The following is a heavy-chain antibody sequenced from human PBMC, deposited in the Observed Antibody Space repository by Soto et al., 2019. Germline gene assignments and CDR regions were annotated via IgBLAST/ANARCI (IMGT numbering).Heavy chain of an antibody. CDR2: IYYTGST. CDR3: ARDGEMASNLHCVDL. CDR1: GGSISSYY. D-gene: IGHD2-8*01. J-gene: IGHJ5*02. Sequence: PSETLSLTCSVSGGSISSYYWSWIRQPPGKGLEWIGYIYYTGSTNYNPSLKSRVTISVDTSKNQFSLNLSSLTAADTAVYYCARDGEMASNLHCVDLWGQGTLVTVSS. V-gene: IGHV4-59*01.